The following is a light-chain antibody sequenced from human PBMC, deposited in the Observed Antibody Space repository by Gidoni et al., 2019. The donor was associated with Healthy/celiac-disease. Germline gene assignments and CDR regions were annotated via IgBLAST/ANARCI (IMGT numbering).Light chain of an antibody. CDR3: CSYAGSYSWV. J-gene: IGLJ3*02. V-gene: IGLV2-11*01. CDR1: SSDVGGYNY. Sequence: QSALTQPRSGSGSPGQSVTIPCTGTSSDVGGYNYVSWYQQHPGKAPKLMIYDVSKRPSGVPDRFSGSKSGNTASLTISGLQVEDEADYYCCSYAGSYSWVFGGGTKLTVL. CDR2: DVS.